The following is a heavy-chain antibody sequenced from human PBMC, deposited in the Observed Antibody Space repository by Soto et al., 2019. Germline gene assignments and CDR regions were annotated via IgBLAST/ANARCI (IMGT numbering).Heavy chain of an antibody. D-gene: IGHD2-2*02. CDR1: GGSISSGGYY. J-gene: IGHJ6*02. V-gene: IGHV4-31*03. CDR3: ARVWGGQLLYWGYYYGMDV. CDR2: IYYSGST. Sequence: PSETLSLTCTVSGGSISSGGYYWSWIRQHPGKGLEWIGYIYYSGSTYYNPSLKSRVTISVDTSKNQFSLKLSSVTAAATAVYYCARVWGGQLLYWGYYYGMDVWGQGTTVTVSS.